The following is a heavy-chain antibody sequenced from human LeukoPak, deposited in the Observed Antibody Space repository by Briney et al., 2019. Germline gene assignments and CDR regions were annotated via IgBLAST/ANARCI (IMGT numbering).Heavy chain of an antibody. D-gene: IGHD3-22*01. CDR2: VNPHSGGT. J-gene: IGHJ4*02. V-gene: IGHV1-2*02. Sequence: ASVKVSCKASGYTFTDYYIHWVRQAPGHGLEWMGWVNPHSGGTNFAQGFRGKVTMTRDTSISTAYMELSRLRADDTAVYYCARGGRKSGYSSINGDFWGQGTLVTVSS. CDR3: ARGGRKSGYSSINGDF. CDR1: GYTFTDYY.